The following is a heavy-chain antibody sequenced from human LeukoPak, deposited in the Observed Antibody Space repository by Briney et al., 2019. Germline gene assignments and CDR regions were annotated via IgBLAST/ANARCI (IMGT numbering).Heavy chain of an antibody. D-gene: IGHD4-23*01. Sequence: PGGSLRLSCAASGFTFSSYWMTWVRQAPGKGLEWVANIKQEGSEKYYVDSVKGRFTISRDNSKNMLYLQMNSLRAEDTAVYYCAKDWDYGGLADSWGLGTLVTVSS. CDR1: GFTFSSYW. V-gene: IGHV3-7*01. CDR2: IKQEGSEK. J-gene: IGHJ5*01. CDR3: AKDWDYGGLADS.